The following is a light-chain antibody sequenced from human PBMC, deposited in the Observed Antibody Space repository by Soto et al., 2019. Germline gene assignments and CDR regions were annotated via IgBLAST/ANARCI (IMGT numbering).Light chain of an antibody. Sequence: VMTQSPAMLSVSPGEGVTLFCRASQNVDTKLAWYQMKPAQDPRLLIYASSTRAAGIPVTFSGSESRTQFSLTISSAQAKDSAFYYSQQYYPLGLYFGGGTKVEI. J-gene: IGKJ4*01. CDR3: QQYYPLGLY. CDR2: ASS. V-gene: IGKV3D-15*01. CDR1: QNVDTK.